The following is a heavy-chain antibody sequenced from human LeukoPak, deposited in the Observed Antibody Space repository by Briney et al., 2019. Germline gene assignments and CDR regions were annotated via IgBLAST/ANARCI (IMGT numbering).Heavy chain of an antibody. V-gene: IGHV3-23*01. CDR1: GFTLSTYA. Sequence: GGSLRLSCVASGFTLSTYAMSWVRQAPGRGLEWVSTIGGVAVATDYADSVRGRFIFSRDDSKSTVYLQMNSLKAEDTAVYYCAKYDYVWGSYRTIDYWGQGTLVTVSS. J-gene: IGHJ4*02. D-gene: IGHD3-16*02. CDR2: IGGVAVAT. CDR3: AKYDYVWGSYRTIDY.